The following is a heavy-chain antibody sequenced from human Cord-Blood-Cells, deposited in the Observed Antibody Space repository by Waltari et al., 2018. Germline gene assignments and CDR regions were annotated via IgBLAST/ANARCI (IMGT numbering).Heavy chain of an antibody. CDR1: GGSISSGGYY. CDR3: ARERTDFWSGYYDY. V-gene: IGHV4-31*03. D-gene: IGHD3-3*01. CDR2: IYYSGST. Sequence: QVQLQESGPGLAKPSQTLSLTCTVSGGSISSGGYYWSWIRQHPGKGLEWIGYIYYSGSTYYNPALKSRVTISVDTSKNQFSLKLSSVTAADTAVYYCARERTDFWSGYYDYWGQGTLVTVSS. J-gene: IGHJ4*02.